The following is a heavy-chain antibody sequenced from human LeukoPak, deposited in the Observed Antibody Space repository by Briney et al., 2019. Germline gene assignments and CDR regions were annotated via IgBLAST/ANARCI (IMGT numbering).Heavy chain of an antibody. V-gene: IGHV3-23*01. CDR1: GFTFSSYA. CDR2: ISVSGGST. J-gene: IGHJ2*01. D-gene: IGHD3-10*01. Sequence: PGGSLRLSCAASGFTFSSYAMSWVRQAPGKGLEWVSAISVSGGSTFYADSVKGRFTISRDNSKNTLYLQMDSLRDDDTAVYYCARDRTGWYFDLWGRGTRVSVSS. CDR3: ARDRTGWYFDL.